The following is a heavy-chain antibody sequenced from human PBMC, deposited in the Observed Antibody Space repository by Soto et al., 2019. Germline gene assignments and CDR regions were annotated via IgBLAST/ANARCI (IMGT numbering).Heavy chain of an antibody. J-gene: IGHJ4*02. CDR3: AKDRALTIFGVVISSTFDF. CDR1: GFTFTKHA. D-gene: IGHD3-3*01. V-gene: IGHV1-3*01. Sequence: SVKVSCKASGFTFTKHAIHWVRQAPGQGLEWMGWINAGNGDTRFSENFQGRVTITADTSASTAFMELSSLISEDTAVYYCAKDRALTIFGVVISSTFDFWGQGTLVTVSS. CDR2: INAGNGDT.